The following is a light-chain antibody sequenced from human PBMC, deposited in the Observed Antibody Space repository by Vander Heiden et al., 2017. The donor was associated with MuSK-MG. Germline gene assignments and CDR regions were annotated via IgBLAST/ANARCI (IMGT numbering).Light chain of an antibody. J-gene: IGKJ4*01. CDR3: QQSDSSPLT. Sequence: DIQMTQSTSSLSASVGDRVTIACRASQSIRYLNRYQQKACKAPKLLLYTTSSLLSGVPSRFSGSGTRTDFTLSISSLQPQAFATYFFQQSDSSPLTFSGGTTVDIK. CDR1: QSIRY. V-gene: IGKV1-39*01. CDR2: TTS.